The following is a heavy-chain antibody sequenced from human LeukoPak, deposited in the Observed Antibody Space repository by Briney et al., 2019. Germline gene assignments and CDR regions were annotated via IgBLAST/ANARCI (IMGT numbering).Heavy chain of an antibody. CDR3: ARVVDTHFDY. J-gene: IGHJ4*02. V-gene: IGHV3-64*04. Sequence: TGGSLRLSCSASGFTFSSYAMHWVRQAPGKGLEYVSAISSNGDNTYYADSVKGRFTISRDNSKNTLYLQMNSLRAEDTAVYYCARVVDTHFDYWGQGTLVTVSS. CDR1: GFTFSSYA. CDR2: ISSNGDNT. D-gene: IGHD5-18*01.